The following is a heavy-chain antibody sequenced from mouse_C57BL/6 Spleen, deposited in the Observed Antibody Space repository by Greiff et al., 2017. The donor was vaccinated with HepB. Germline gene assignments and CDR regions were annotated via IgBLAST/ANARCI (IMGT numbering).Heavy chain of an antibody. CDR1: GYTFTSYW. D-gene: IGHD2-12*01. Sequence: VQLQQSGAELAKPGASVKLSCKASGYTFTSYWMHWVKQRPGQGLEWIGYINPSSGYTKYNQKFKDKATLTADKSSSTAYMQLSSLTYADSAVYYCASPYDSDGDYYAMDYWGQGTSVTVSS. J-gene: IGHJ4*01. CDR2: INPSSGYT. V-gene: IGHV1-7*01. CDR3: ASPYDSDGDYYAMDY.